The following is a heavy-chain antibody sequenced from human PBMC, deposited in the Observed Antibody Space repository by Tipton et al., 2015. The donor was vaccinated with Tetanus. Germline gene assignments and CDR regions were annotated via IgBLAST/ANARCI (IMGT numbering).Heavy chain of an antibody. CDR1: GFTFSDYT. Sequence: LTCAASGFTFSDYTMAWVRQAPGEGLEWVSTISGGGHNTHYADSVQGRFTISRDNSKNTMYLQMNSLRAEDTAVYYCTKDVGIVLFDYWGQGTLVTVSS. CDR2: ISGGGHNT. D-gene: IGHD2-8*01. V-gene: IGHV3-23*01. CDR3: TKDVGIVLFDY. J-gene: IGHJ4*02.